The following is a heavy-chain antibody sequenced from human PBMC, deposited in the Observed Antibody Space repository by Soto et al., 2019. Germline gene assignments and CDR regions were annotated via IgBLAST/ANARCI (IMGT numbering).Heavy chain of an antibody. CDR1: GGSINSYY. CDR2: IYNSGSA. Sequence: QVQLQESGPGLVKPSETLSLTCNVSGGSINSYYWTWIRQPPGKGLEWIGHIYNSGSANYNPSLLSRVTISLDTSKNQFSLNLTSVTAADTAVYYCAGMSFTGFGELFGNFYCYGLDVWGQGTTVTVSS. J-gene: IGHJ6*02. D-gene: IGHD3-3*01. CDR3: AGMSFTGFGELFGNFYCYGLDV. V-gene: IGHV4-59*03.